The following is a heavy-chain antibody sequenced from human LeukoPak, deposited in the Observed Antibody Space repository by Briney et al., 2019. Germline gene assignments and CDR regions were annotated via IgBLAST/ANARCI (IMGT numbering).Heavy chain of an antibody. Sequence: GGSLRLSCAASGFTFNSYAMHWVRQARGKGLEWVAVISYDGSNKYYADSVKGRFTISRDNSKNTLYLQMNSLRAEDTAVYYCARDPHYDILTGPLDYWGQGTLVTVSS. V-gene: IGHV3-30*04. CDR2: ISYDGSNK. CDR1: GFTFNSYA. D-gene: IGHD3-9*01. J-gene: IGHJ4*02. CDR3: ARDPHYDILTGPLDY.